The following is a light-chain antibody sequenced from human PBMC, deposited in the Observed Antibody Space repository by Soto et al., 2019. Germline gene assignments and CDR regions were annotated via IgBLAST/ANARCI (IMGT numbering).Light chain of an antibody. J-gene: IGKJ1*01. Sequence: EIVLTQSPGTLSLSPGERATLSCRASQGVSSSYIVWYQQKPGQAPRLLIYGASSRATGIPDRFSGSGSGADFTLTISRLEPEDFAVYYCQQYGSSPLTFGQGTKVEIK. CDR3: QQYGSSPLT. V-gene: IGKV3-20*01. CDR1: QGVSSSY. CDR2: GAS.